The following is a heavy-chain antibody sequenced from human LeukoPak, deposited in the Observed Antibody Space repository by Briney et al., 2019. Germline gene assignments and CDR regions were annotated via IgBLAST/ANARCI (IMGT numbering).Heavy chain of an antibody. V-gene: IGHV4-38-2*02. CDR2: IYHSGST. J-gene: IGHJ5*02. CDR3: ARLVLLWFGESGNWFDP. Sequence: KTSETLSLTCTVSGYSISSGYYWGWIRQPPGKGLEWIGSIYHSGSTYYNPSLKSRVTISVDTSKNQFSLKLSSVTAADTAVYYCARLVLLWFGESGNWFDPWGQGTLVTVSS. D-gene: IGHD3-10*01. CDR1: GYSISSGYY.